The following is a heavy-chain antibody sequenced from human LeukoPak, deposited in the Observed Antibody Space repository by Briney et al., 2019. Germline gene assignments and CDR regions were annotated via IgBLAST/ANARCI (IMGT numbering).Heavy chain of an antibody. J-gene: IGHJ4*02. D-gene: IGHD5-12*01. V-gene: IGHV3-21*04. CDR3: ARVGRADSGYDSRIY. Sequence: GGSLRLSCAASGFTFSSYSMNWVRQAPGKGLEWVSSISSSSSYIYYADSAKGRFTISRDNAKNSLYLQMNSLRAEDTAVYYCARVGRADSGYDSRIYWGQGTLVTVSS. CDR2: ISSSSSYI. CDR1: GFTFSSYS.